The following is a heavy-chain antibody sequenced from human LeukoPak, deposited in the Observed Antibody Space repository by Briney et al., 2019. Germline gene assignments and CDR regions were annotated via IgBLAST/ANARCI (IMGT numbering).Heavy chain of an antibody. D-gene: IGHD2/OR15-2a*01. Sequence: GSLRLSCAVSGFSFSDYYMIWIRQAPGKGLQWISYISSDSNYTDYTDSVRGRFTISRDNTKSSLYLQINSLRAEDTAVYYCARGPFHWGQGTLVTVSS. CDR2: ISSDSNYT. CDR3: ARGPFH. V-gene: IGHV3-11*05. CDR1: GFSFSDYY. J-gene: IGHJ4*02.